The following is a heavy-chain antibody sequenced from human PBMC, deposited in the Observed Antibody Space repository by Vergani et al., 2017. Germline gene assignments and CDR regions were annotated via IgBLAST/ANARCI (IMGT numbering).Heavy chain of an antibody. D-gene: IGHD2-15*01. CDR3: ARGDNCSGGGCYSDY. Sequence: QVQLVQSGAEVTKPGSSVKVSCKASGGTFSSYTISWVRQAPGQGLEWMGRIIPNLGIANYAQKFQGRFTITADKSTSTAYMELSSLRSEDTAVYYCARGDNCSGGGCYSDYWGQGTLVTVSS. V-gene: IGHV1-69*02. CDR1: GGTFSSYT. CDR2: IIPNLGIA. J-gene: IGHJ4*02.